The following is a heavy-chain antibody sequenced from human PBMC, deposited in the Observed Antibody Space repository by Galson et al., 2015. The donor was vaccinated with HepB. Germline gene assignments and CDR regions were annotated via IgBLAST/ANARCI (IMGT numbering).Heavy chain of an antibody. CDR3: AKDRTTGSGVDYYFDL. D-gene: IGHD1-26*01. CDR2: ISARGGGT. Sequence: SLRLSCAGSGFSIDNYAMSWVRQAPGKGLEWVSAISARGGGTSYVDSVKGRFTISRDDSKNTLFLQMSSLRAEDTAKYFCAKDRTTGSGVDYYFDLWGRGTLVTVSS. CDR1: GFSIDNYA. V-gene: IGHV3-23*01. J-gene: IGHJ2*01.